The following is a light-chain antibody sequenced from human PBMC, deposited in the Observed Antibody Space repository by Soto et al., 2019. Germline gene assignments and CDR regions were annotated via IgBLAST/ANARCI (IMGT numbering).Light chain of an antibody. CDR2: EVS. CDR3: SSYTSSRAYV. V-gene: IGLV2-14*01. Sequence: QSVLTQPASVSGSPGQSITISCTGTSSDVGGYNYVSWYQQQSGKAPKLMIHEVSNRPSGVSNRFSGSKSGNTASLTISGXXXEDEADYYCSSYTSSRAYVXGIGTKLTVL. CDR1: SSDVGGYNY. J-gene: IGLJ1*01.